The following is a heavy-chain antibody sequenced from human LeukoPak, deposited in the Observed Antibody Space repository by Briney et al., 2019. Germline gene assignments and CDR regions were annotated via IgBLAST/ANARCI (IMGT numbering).Heavy chain of an antibody. D-gene: IGHD1-26*01. CDR3: ARVVGATLDY. CDR1: GGSISSYY. V-gene: IGHV4-59*01. CDR2: IYYSGST. Sequence: SETLSLTCTVSGGSISSYYWSWIRQPPGKGLEWIGYIYYSGSTNYNPSLKSRVSISVDTSKNQFSLKLSSVTAADTAVYYCARVVGATLDYWGQGTLVTVSS. J-gene: IGHJ4*02.